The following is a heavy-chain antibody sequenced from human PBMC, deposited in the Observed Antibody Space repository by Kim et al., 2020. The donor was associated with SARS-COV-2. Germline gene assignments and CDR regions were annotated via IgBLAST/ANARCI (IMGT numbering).Heavy chain of an antibody. J-gene: IGHJ4*02. Sequence: ASVKVSCKASGYTFTGYYTHWVRQAPGQGLEWMGRNNPNSGDTNYAQKFQGRVTMTRDTSISTAYMELSRLRSDDTAVYYCATSTHVRDTAMVLDDYWGQGTLVTVSS. V-gene: IGHV1-2*06. CDR2: NNPNSGDT. CDR3: ATSTHVRDTAMVLDDY. D-gene: IGHD5-18*01. CDR1: GYTFTGYY.